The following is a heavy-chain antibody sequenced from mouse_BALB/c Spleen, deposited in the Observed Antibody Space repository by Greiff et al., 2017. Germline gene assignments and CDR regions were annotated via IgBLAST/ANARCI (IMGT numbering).Heavy chain of an antibody. V-gene: IGHV5-4*02. CDR1: GFTFSDYY. Sequence: EVQLVESGGGLVKPGGSLKLSCAASGFTFSDYYMYWVRQTPEKRLEWVATISDGGSYTYYPDSVKGRFTISRDNAKNNLYLQMSSLKSEDTAMYYCARDREFPLGYWGQGTLVTVSA. D-gene: IGHD3-1*01. J-gene: IGHJ3*02. CDR3: ARDREFPLGY. CDR2: ISDGGSYT.